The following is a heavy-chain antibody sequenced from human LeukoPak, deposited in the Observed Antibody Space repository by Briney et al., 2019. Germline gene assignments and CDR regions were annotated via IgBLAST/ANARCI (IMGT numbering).Heavy chain of an antibody. V-gene: IGHV4-39*07. D-gene: IGHD2-15*01. CDR2: IYYSGST. J-gene: IGHJ4*02. Sequence: SETLSLTCTVSGGSISSSSYYWGWIRQPPGKGLEWIGSIYYSGSTYYNPSLKSRVTISVDTSKNQFSLKLSSVTAADTAVYYCARNVVVAATYYFDYWGQGTLVTVSS. CDR3: ARNVVVAATYYFDY. CDR1: GGSISSSSYY.